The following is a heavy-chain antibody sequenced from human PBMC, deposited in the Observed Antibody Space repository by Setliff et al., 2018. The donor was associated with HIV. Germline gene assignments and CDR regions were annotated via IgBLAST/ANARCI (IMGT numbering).Heavy chain of an antibody. CDR2: IHPTGHI. J-gene: IGHJ4*02. CDR1: GGSLSGYY. Sequence: SETLSLTCVASGGSLSGYYWNWIRQTPGKGLEWIGEIHPTGHINYNPSYKSRVTVSLDTSKIQFSLKLNSVTAADTGVYYCAAFDSGRDVWGQGTLVTSPQ. CDR3: AAFDSGRDV. D-gene: IGHD6-19*01. V-gene: IGHV4-34*01.